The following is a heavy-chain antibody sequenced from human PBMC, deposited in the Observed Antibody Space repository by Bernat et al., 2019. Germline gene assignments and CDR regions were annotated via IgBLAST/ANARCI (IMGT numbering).Heavy chain of an antibody. D-gene: IGHD3-10*01. CDR3: AKQGGRGGFRELFLIDY. J-gene: IGHJ4*02. CDR1: GGSITTDNYY. V-gene: IGHV4-39*01. CDR2: IYYSGST. Sequence: QLQLQESGPGLVKPSETLSLTCTVSGGSITTDNYYWGWIRQPPGKGLEWIGSIYYSGSTYYNPSLKSRVTISVDTSKNQFSRYLSSVTAADTAVYYCAKQGGRGGFRELFLIDYWGQGILVTVSS.